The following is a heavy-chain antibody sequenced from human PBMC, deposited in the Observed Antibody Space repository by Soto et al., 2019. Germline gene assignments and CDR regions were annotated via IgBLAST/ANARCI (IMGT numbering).Heavy chain of an antibody. V-gene: IGHV3-23*01. Sequence: GGSLRLSCAASGFTFSNYAISWVRQAPGKGLEWVSAISPSGADTYYADSVRGRFTISRDNSKNTLYLQMNSLRAEDTAVHYCARAVTMKVHWFDPWGQGALVTVSS. CDR3: ARAVTMKVHWFDP. CDR2: ISPSGADT. J-gene: IGHJ5*02. D-gene: IGHD3-22*01. CDR1: GFTFSNYA.